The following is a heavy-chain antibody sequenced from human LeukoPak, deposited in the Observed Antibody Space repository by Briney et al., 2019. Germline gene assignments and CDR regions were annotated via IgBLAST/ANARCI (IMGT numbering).Heavy chain of an antibody. D-gene: IGHD3-16*02. Sequence: GGSLRLSCLASGFTFRDYYMTWIRQAPGKGLEWISFISSRGTTTDYADSVKGRFTISRDNAKSTLFLQMNSLRAEDTAVYCCARARRLGELSPYYFDYWGQGTLVTVSS. J-gene: IGHJ4*02. CDR1: GFTFRDYY. CDR3: ARARRLGELSPYYFDY. V-gene: IGHV3-11*04. CDR2: ISSRGTTT.